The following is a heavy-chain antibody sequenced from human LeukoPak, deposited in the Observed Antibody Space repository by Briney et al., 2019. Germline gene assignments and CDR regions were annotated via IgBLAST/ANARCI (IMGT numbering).Heavy chain of an antibody. CDR1: GGSFSDYY. V-gene: IGHV4-34*01. CDR2: INHSGST. D-gene: IGHD3-10*01. CDR3: ARETMVRGVLYYYYMDV. J-gene: IGHJ6*03. Sequence: SETLSLTCVVYGGSFSDYYWSWIRQPPGKGLEWIGEINHSGSTNYSTSLKSRVTISVDTSKNQFSLKLSSVTAADTAVYYCARETMVRGVLYYYYMDVWGKGSTVTFSS.